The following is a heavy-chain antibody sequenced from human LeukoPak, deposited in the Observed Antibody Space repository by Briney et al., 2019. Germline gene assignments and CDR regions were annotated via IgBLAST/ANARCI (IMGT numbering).Heavy chain of an antibody. J-gene: IGHJ4*02. Sequence: SVKVSCKASGGTFSSYAISWVRQAPGQGLEWMGGIIPIFGTANYAQKYQGRVTITADESTSTAYMELSSLRSEDTAVYYCARGGYSYGYKYYYFDYWGQGTLVTVSS. CDR3: ARGGYSYGYKYYYFDY. CDR2: IIPIFGTA. V-gene: IGHV1-69*13. CDR1: GGTFSSYA. D-gene: IGHD5-18*01.